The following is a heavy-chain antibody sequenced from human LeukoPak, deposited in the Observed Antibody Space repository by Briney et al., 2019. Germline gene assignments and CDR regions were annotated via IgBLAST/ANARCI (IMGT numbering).Heavy chain of an antibody. V-gene: IGHV4-30-2*01. CDR3: ARGDGSGSGRWFDP. CDR1: GASISSGTYS. Sequence: SGTLSLTCAVSGASISSGTYSWSWIRQPPGEGLEWIGYIYHTGSTYYNPSLKGRVTISVDRSKNQFSLNLNFVTAADTALYYCARGDGSGSGRWFDPWGQGTLITVSS. J-gene: IGHJ5*02. D-gene: IGHD3-10*01. CDR2: IYHTGST.